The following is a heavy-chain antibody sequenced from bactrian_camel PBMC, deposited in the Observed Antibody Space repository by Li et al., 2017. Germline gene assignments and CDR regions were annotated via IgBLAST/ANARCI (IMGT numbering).Heavy chain of an antibody. V-gene: IGHV3S63*01. D-gene: IGHD6*01. CDR3: ATPTRSWYIGEQLGY. CDR1: EFTVDDFA. CDR2: VISSDGTT. J-gene: IGHJ6*01. Sequence: HVQLVESGGGSVQAGGSLRLSCTASEFTVDDFAMGWYRRPPGKECELVSVISSDGTTKYSESVKGRFTISQDNGKNAVYLQMNTLKSEDTALYYCATPTRSWYIGEQLGYWGQGTQVTVS.